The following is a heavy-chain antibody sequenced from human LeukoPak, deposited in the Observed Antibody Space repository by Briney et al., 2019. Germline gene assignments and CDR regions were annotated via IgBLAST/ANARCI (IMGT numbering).Heavy chain of an antibody. CDR3: ARDAYSISPDY. CDR2: ISTGSSVI. V-gene: IGHV3-48*02. J-gene: IGHJ4*02. D-gene: IGHD6-13*01. CDR1: GFTFSTYN. Sequence: GGSLRLSCAASGFTFSTYNMNWVRQAPGKGLEWVSYISTGSSVIHYADSVKGRFTISRDNAENSLYLHMSSLRHEDTAVYYCARDAYSISPDYWGQGTRVTVSS.